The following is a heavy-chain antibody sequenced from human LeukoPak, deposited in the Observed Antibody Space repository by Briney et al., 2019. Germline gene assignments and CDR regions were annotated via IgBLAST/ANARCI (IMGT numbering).Heavy chain of an antibody. D-gene: IGHD3-16*01. CDR1: GFTFSSYA. V-gene: IGHV3-23*01. CDR3: ARGGGLDV. CDR2: ISHSSGST. Sequence: GGSLRLSCAASGFTFSSYAMTWVRQAPGRGLEWVATISHSSGSTYYADSVKGRVTISRDNAKNSLYLQMSNLRAEDTAVYFCARGGGLDVWGQGATVTVSS. J-gene: IGHJ6*02.